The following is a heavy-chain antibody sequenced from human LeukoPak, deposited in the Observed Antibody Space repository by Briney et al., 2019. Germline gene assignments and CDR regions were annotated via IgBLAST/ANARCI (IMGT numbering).Heavy chain of an antibody. V-gene: IGHV3-11*06. D-gene: IGHD3-10*01. CDR2: ISSSSSYI. CDR1: GFAFSDYY. Sequence: TGGSLRLSCAASGFAFSDYYMSWIRQAPGKGLEWVSYISSSSSYIFDADSVKGRFTISRDNAKNSLYLQMNSLRAEDTAVYYCARGRNDYGSGSYYQIYPFDYWGQGTLVTVSS. J-gene: IGHJ4*02. CDR3: ARGRNDYGSGSYYQIYPFDY.